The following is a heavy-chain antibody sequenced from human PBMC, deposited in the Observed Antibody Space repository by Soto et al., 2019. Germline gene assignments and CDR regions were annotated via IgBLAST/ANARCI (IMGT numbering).Heavy chain of an antibody. CDR3: TRGVLLWFGEFAFDY. V-gene: IGHV3-49*03. D-gene: IGHD3-10*01. J-gene: IGHJ4*02. Sequence: QPGGSLRLSCTASGFTFGDYAMIWFRQAPGKGLEWVGFIRSKAYGGTTEYAASVKGRFTISRDDSKSIAYLQMNSLKTEDTAVYYCTRGVLLWFGEFAFDYWGQGTLVTVSS. CDR2: IRSKAYGGTT. CDR1: GFTFGDYA.